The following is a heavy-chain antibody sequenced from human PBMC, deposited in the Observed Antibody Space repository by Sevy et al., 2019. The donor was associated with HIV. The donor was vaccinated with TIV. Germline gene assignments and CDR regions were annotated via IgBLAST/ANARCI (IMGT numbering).Heavy chain of an antibody. CDR3: ATSRSGYFDSSGYYIY. V-gene: IGHV5-51*01. CDR1: GYSFTSHW. Sequence: GESLKISCEGSGYSFTSHWIGWVRHMPGKGLERMGIIYPDDSETRYSPSFQGQDTFSADKSISTAYLQWSSRKASDTAMYYCATSRSGYFDSSGYYIYWGQGTMVTVSS. D-gene: IGHD3-22*01. CDR2: IYPDDSET. J-gene: IGHJ4*02.